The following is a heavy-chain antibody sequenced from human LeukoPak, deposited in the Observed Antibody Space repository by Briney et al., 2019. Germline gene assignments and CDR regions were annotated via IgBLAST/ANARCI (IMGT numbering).Heavy chain of an antibody. CDR2: INHSGST. Sequence: PSETLSLTCAVYGGSFSGYYWSWIRQPPGKGLEWIGEINHSGSTNYNPSLKSRVTISVDTSKNQFSLKLSSVTAADTAVYYCARGLRSDYYYYMDVWGKGTTVTVSS. D-gene: IGHD2-15*01. V-gene: IGHV4-34*01. CDR3: ARGLRSDYYYYMDV. J-gene: IGHJ6*03. CDR1: GGSFSGYY.